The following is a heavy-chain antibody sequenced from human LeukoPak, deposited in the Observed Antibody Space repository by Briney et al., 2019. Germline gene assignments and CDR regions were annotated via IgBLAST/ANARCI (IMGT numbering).Heavy chain of an antibody. J-gene: IGHJ4*02. D-gene: IGHD3-3*01. V-gene: IGHV3-23*01. Sequence: GGSLRLSCAASGFTFSSYAMSWVRQAPGKGLEWVSAISGSGGSTYYADSVKDRFTISRDNSKNTLYLQMNSLRAEDTAVYYCAKVRGEGDFWSGYYTIDYWGQGTLVTVSS. CDR3: AKVRGEGDFWSGYYTIDY. CDR2: ISGSGGST. CDR1: GFTFSSYA.